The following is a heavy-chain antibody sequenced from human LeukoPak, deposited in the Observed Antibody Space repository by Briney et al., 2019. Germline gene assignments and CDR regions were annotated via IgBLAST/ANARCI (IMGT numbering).Heavy chain of an antibody. CDR1: GFTFSSYE. J-gene: IGHJ6*03. CDR3: ARDTYGSGSYGYYYMDV. V-gene: IGHV3-48*03. D-gene: IGHD3-10*01. CDR2: ISSSGSTI. Sequence: GGSLRLSCAASGFTFSSYEMNWVRQAPGRVLEWDSYISSSGSTIYYADSVKGRFTISGDNAKNSLYLQMNSLRAEDTAVYYCARDTYGSGSYGYYYMDVWGKGTTVTVSS.